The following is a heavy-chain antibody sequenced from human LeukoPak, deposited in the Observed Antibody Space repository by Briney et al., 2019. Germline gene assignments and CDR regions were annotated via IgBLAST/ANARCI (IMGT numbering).Heavy chain of an antibody. Sequence: GGSLRLSCAASGFTFGYYWMNWVRQAPGKGLEWVASIKGDGSEKYYVDSVKGRFTISRDNAKNSLYLQMNSLRAEDTAVFYCARGLSSPGLDHWGLGTLVTVSS. CDR2: IKGDGSEK. D-gene: IGHD6-6*01. V-gene: IGHV3-7*05. J-gene: IGHJ4*02. CDR1: GFTFGYYW. CDR3: ARGLSSPGLDH.